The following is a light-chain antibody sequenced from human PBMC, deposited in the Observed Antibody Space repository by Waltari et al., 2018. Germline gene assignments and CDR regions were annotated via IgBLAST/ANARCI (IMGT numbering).Light chain of an antibody. CDR1: QSVVSY. V-gene: IGKV3-11*01. J-gene: IGKJ5*01. CDR3: QQRYSWPPIT. Sequence: EIVLTQSPATLSLSPGERATLSCRASQSVVSYLAWYQQKPGQAPRLLIYDAFNRATGTPARFSGSGSGTDFTLTISILEPEDFAVYYCQQRYSWPPITIGQGTRLEIK. CDR2: DAF.